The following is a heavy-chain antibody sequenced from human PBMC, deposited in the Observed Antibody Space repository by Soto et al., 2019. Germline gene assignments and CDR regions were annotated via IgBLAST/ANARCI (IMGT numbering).Heavy chain of an antibody. CDR3: ARDRYCSSASCNYVCRPNNWFDP. Sequence: QVQLVESGGGLVKPGGSLRLSCAASGFTFTDYYMSWIRQAPGKGLEWVSYISSSSVYTNYTDSVKVRFTISRDNAKNSLYLQMESLRGEETALYYCARDRYCSSASCNYVCRPNNWFDPWGQGTLVTVYS. CDR1: GFTFTDYY. V-gene: IGHV3-11*06. J-gene: IGHJ5*02. CDR2: ISSSSVYT. D-gene: IGHD2-2*01.